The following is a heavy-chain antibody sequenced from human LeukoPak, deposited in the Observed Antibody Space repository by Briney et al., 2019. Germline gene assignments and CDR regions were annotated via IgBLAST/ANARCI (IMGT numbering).Heavy chain of an antibody. Sequence: ASVKVSCKASGGAFSSYAISWVRQAPGQGLEWMGGIIPIFGTANYAQKFQGRVTITTDESTSTAYMELSSLRSEDTAVYYCARSGNWNHGDAFDIWGQGTMVTVSS. CDR1: GGAFSSYA. CDR2: IIPIFGTA. V-gene: IGHV1-69*05. CDR3: ARSGNWNHGDAFDI. J-gene: IGHJ3*02. D-gene: IGHD1-14*01.